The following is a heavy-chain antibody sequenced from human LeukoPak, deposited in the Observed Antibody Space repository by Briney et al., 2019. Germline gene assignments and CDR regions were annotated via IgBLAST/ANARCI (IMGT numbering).Heavy chain of an antibody. CDR1: GYTFTSYD. J-gene: IGHJ4*02. V-gene: IGHV1-8*01. CDR2: MNPNSGNT. CDR3: ARGSNGLLWFGESSLD. Sequence: ASVKVSCKASGYTFTSYDINWVRQATGQGLEWMGWMNPNSGNTGYAQKFQGRATMTRNTSISTAYMELSSLRSEDTAVYYCARGSNGLLWFGESSLDWGQGTLVTVSS. D-gene: IGHD3-10*01.